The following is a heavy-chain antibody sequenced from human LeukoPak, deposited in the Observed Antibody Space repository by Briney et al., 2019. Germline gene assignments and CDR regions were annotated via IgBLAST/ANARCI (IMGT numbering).Heavy chain of an antibody. V-gene: IGHV4-59*12. CDR1: GSSISSYY. J-gene: IGHJ4*02. CDR2: IYYSGST. D-gene: IGHD4-23*01. CDR3: ARDGGGLIGGYYFDY. Sequence: SETLSLTCTVSGSSISSYYWSWIRQPPGKGLEWIGSIYYSGSTYYNPSLKSRVTISVDTSKNQFSLKLSSVTAADTAVYYCARDGGGLIGGYYFDYWGQGTLVTVSS.